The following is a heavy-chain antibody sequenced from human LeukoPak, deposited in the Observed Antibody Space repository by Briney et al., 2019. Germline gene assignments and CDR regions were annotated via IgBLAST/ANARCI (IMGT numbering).Heavy chain of an antibody. V-gene: IGHV3-21*01. CDR3: ARDSLAYSSSWYYIDY. Sequence: PGGSLRLSCAASGFTFSSYSMNWVRQAPGKGLEWVSSISSSSSYIYYADSVKGRFTISRDNAKNSLYLQMNSLRAEDTAVYYCARDSLAYSSSWYYIDYWGQGTLVTVSS. CDR2: ISSSSSYI. D-gene: IGHD6-13*01. J-gene: IGHJ4*02. CDR1: GFTFSSYS.